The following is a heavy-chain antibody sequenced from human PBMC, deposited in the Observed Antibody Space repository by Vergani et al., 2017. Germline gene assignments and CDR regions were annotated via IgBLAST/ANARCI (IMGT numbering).Heavy chain of an antibody. CDR3: ARDHQGPTTLDY. Sequence: QVQLMQSGAELKKPGASVRVSCKASGFIFTDYYIHWMRQAPGQGLEWIGWINPNGDATHYAQNFRGRVTLTRDTCSTTAYMDLASLTSDDTAIYYCARDHQGPTTLDYWGQGSLVTVSS. V-gene: IGHV1-2*02. J-gene: IGHJ4*02. CDR2: INPNGDAT. CDR1: GFIFTDYY. D-gene: IGHD1-26*01.